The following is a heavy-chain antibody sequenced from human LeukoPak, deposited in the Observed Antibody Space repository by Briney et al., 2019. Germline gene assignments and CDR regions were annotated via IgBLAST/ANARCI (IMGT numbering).Heavy chain of an antibody. CDR2: IHHNGSS. CDR1: GGSFSGYY. D-gene: IGHD6-19*01. CDR3: ARIFGSGSYFDY. V-gene: IGHV4-34*01. J-gene: IGHJ4*02. Sequence: SETLSLTCAVYGGSFSGYYWSWIRQPPGKGLEWIGEIHHNGSSNYNPSLKSRVTISVDTSKNQFSLKLSSVAAADTAVYYCARIFGSGSYFDYWGQGTLVTVSS.